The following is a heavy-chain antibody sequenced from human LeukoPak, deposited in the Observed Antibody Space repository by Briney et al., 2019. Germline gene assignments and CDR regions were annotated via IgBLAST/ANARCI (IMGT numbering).Heavy chain of an antibody. Sequence: GGSLRPSCAASGFNVSSNYMTWVRQAPGKGLECVSVLYSGVGTYYADSVKGRFTISSDTSKNILYLQMNSLRAEDTAVYYCARDIITAAGSGDYWGQGTLVTVSS. CDR1: GFNVSSNY. CDR2: LYSGVGT. CDR3: ARDIITAAGSGDY. V-gene: IGHV3-53*01. J-gene: IGHJ4*02. D-gene: IGHD6-13*01.